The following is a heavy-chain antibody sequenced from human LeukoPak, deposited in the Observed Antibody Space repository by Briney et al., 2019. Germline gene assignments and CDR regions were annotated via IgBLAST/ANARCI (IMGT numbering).Heavy chain of an antibody. J-gene: IGHJ4*02. Sequence: SETLSLTCTVSGYSISSGYYWGWIRQPPGKGLEWIGSIHHSGSTFYNPSLKSRVTILVDTSKNQFSLRLSSVTAADTDVYYCAREYRSGLAWTLDYWGQGTLVTASS. V-gene: IGHV4-38-2*02. D-gene: IGHD2-15*01. CDR1: GYSISSGYY. CDR3: AREYRSGLAWTLDY. CDR2: IHHSGST.